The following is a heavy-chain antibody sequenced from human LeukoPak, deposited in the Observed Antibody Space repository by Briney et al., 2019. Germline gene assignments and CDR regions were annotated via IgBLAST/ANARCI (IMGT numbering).Heavy chain of an antibody. CDR3: ASLCGGSCYRGYYFDY. D-gene: IGHD2-15*01. V-gene: IGHV3-23*01. J-gene: IGHJ4*02. CDR1: GFTFSSYA. CDR2: ISGSGTNT. Sequence: GGSLRLSCAASGFTFSSYAMTWVRQAPGKGLEWVSTISGSGTNTYYADSVKGRFTISRDSSKNTLYLQMGSLRAEDTAVYYCASLCGGSCYRGYYFDYWGQGTLVTVSS.